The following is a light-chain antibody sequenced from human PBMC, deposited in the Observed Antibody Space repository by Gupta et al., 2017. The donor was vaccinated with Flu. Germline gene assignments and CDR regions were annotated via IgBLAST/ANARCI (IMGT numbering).Light chain of an antibody. CDR2: GAS. Sequence: EIVLTQSPDTLSLSPGERATLSCRASQIIITNHLAWYQQKPGQAPRLLIYGASSRATGLPYRFTGSGSGTDFTLTISRLEPEDFAVYYCQQYGSSPLTFGGGTKVEIK. CDR1: QIIITNH. V-gene: IGKV3-20*01. J-gene: IGKJ4*01. CDR3: QQYGSSPLT.